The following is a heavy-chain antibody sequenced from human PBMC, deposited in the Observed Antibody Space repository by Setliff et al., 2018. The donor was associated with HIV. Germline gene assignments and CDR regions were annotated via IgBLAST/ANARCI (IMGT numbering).Heavy chain of an antibody. J-gene: IGHJ4*02. CDR3: ARLAPAMVYELDY. CDR2: IYHSGST. Sequence: SETLSLTCAVSGYSISSGYYWGWIRQPPGKGLEWIGSIYHSGSTYYNPSLKSRVTILVDTSKNHFSLRLTSVTAADTAVYYCARLAPAMVYELDYWGPGMLVTVTS. V-gene: IGHV4-38-2*01. CDR1: GYSISSGYY. D-gene: IGHD5-18*01.